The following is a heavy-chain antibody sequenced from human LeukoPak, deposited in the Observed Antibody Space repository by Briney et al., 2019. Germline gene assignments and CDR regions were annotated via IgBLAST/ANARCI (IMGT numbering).Heavy chain of an antibody. CDR3: ARDSGYEQAFDI. CDR1: GFTFTTYW. J-gene: IGHJ3*02. V-gene: IGHV3-74*03. D-gene: IGHD5-12*01. Sequence: GGSLRLSCAASGFTFTTYWMHWVRQVPGKGLVWVSRVKIDGSATMYADSVKGRFTISRDNAKNTLYLQMNSLRAEDTAMYYCARDSGYEQAFDIWGQGTMVAVSS. CDR2: VKIDGSAT.